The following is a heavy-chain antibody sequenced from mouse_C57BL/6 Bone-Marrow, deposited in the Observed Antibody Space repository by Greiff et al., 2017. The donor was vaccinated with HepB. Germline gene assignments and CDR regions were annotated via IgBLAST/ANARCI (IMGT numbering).Heavy chain of an antibody. Sequence: VQLQQSGAELARPGASVKLSCKASGYTFPSYGISWVKQRTGQGLEWIGEIYPRSGNTYYNEKFKGKATLTADKSSSTAYMELRSLTSEDSAVYFCARSIYYYGSSFSWFAYWGQGTLVTVSA. V-gene: IGHV1-81*01. D-gene: IGHD1-1*01. CDR3: ARSIYYYGSSFSWFAY. CDR1: GYTFPSYG. CDR2: IYPRSGNT. J-gene: IGHJ3*01.